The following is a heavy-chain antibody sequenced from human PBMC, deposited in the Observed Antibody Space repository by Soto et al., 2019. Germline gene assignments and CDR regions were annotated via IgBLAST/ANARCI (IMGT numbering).Heavy chain of an antibody. Sequence: QVQLVQSGTEVKKPGASVKVSCKASGYTFSSYGITWVRQAPGQGLEWMGWISSYNGNTKYAQKFQGRVTMTTLTSTITPYMELRSLRSDDTAVYYCGRDHRGVNTGGGVDPWGQGTRVTVSS. V-gene: IGHV1-18*01. CDR2: ISSYNGNT. J-gene: IGHJ5*02. CDR1: GYTFSSYG. CDR3: GRDHRGVNTGGGVDP. D-gene: IGHD3-10*01.